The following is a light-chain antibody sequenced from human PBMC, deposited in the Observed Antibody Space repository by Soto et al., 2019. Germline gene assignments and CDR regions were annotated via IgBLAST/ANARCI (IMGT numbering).Light chain of an antibody. CDR1: QSVSSSY. CDR2: GAF. Sequence: EIVLTQSPVTLSLSPGERATLSCRASQSVSSSYLAWCQQKPGQAPRLLIYGAFSRATGIPDRVSGSGAGTVFVFTISRRAPEGFALYYWQKQSSSRTFAQGT. CDR3: QKQSSSRT. J-gene: IGKJ1*01. V-gene: IGKV3-20*01.